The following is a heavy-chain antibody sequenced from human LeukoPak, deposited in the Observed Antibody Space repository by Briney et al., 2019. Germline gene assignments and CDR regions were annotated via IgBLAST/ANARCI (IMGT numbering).Heavy chain of an antibody. CDR1: GGTFSSYA. J-gene: IGHJ4*02. CDR3: AREGDYYDSSGYGRLGFDY. D-gene: IGHD3-22*01. CDR2: IIPIFGTA. Sequence: EASVNVSCKASGGTFSSYAISWVRQAPGQGLEWMGRIIPIFGTANYAQKFQGRVTITTDESTSTAYMELSSLRSEDTAVYYCAREGDYYDSSGYGRLGFDYWGQGTLVTVSS. V-gene: IGHV1-69*05.